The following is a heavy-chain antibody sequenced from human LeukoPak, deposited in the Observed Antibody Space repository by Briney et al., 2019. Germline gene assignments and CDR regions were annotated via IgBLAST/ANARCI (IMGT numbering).Heavy chain of an antibody. CDR3: ATDGVHCSGGSCYNWFDP. D-gene: IGHD2-15*01. V-gene: IGHV1-3*01. CDR2: INAGNGNT. CDR1: GYTFTSYA. Sequence: ASVKVSCKASGYTFTSYAMHWVRQAPGQRLEWMGWINAGNGNTKYSQKFQGRVTITRDTSASTAYMELSSLRSEDTAVYYCATDGVHCSGGSCYNWFDPWGQGTLVTVSS. J-gene: IGHJ5*02.